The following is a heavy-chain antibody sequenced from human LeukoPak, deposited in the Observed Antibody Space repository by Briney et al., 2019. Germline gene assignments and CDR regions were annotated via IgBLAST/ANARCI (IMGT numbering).Heavy chain of an antibody. CDR1: GGSINSYY. CDR3: ARDRTSKHLYDINGFYASGYFDL. D-gene: IGHD3-22*01. Sequence: SETLSLICAVYGGSINSYYWSWIRQPPGKGLEWIGEIDHSGSTNYNPSLKSRVTISVDTSKNQFSLRLSSVTAADTAVYYCARDRTSKHLYDINGFYASGYFDLWGHGTLVTVSS. CDR2: IDHSGST. J-gene: IGHJ2*01. V-gene: IGHV4-34*01.